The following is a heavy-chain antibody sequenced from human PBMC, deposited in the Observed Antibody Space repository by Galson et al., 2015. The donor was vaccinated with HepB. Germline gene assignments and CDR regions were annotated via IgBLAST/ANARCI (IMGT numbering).Heavy chain of an antibody. Sequence: SVKVSCKASGYTFTTYGINWVRQAPGQGLEWLGRVNPYSGSTNYAQKFQDRVTMTADTSTSTAYLELGSRRLYDTAIDYCARGGLATMGRPNFDSWGQGTLVTVSS. CDR3: ARGGLATMGRPNFDS. J-gene: IGHJ4*02. D-gene: IGHD5-12*01. V-gene: IGHV1-18*01. CDR1: GYTFTTYG. CDR2: VNPYSGST.